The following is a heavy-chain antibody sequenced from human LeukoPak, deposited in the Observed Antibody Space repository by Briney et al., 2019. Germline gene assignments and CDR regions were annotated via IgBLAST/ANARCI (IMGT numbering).Heavy chain of an antibody. CDR2: IKGDGTEK. J-gene: IGHJ4*02. Sequence: HPGGSLRLSCAASGVTFSSYWMSWVRQAPGKGLEWLANIKGDGTEKYYVDSVKSRFTISRDNAKNSLYLQMNSLRAEDTAVYYCARGRFSYDSSGYSSFYYWGQGTLVTVSS. V-gene: IGHV3-7*01. CDR1: GVTFSSYW. CDR3: ARGRFSYDSSGYSSFYY. D-gene: IGHD3-22*01.